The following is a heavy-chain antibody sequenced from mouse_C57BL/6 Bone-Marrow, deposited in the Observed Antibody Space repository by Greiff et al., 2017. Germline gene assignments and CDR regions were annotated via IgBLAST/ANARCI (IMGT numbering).Heavy chain of an antibody. CDR2: INPNNGGT. J-gene: IGHJ2*01. Sequence: EVQGVESGPELVKPGASVKIPCKASGYTFTDYNMDWVKQSHGKSLEWIGDINPNNGGTIYNQKFKGKATLTVDKSSSTAYMELRSLTSEDTAVYYCARYGYYGSSFDYWGQGTTLTVSS. D-gene: IGHD1-1*01. CDR3: ARYGYYGSSFDY. CDR1: GYTFTDYN. V-gene: IGHV1-18*01.